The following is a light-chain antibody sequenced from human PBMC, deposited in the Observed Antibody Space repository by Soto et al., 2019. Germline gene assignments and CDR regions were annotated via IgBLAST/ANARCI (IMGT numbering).Light chain of an antibody. CDR3: CSFALRSTLI. CDR1: SSDVGNYNL. J-gene: IGLJ2*01. Sequence: QSALTQPASVSGSPGQSITISCTGTSSDVGNYNLVSWYQQYPGKAPKLMIYEGDKRPSGVSNRFFGSKSGNTASLTISGLQAEDEAEYYCCSFALRSTLIFGGGTQLTVL. V-gene: IGLV2-23*01. CDR2: EGD.